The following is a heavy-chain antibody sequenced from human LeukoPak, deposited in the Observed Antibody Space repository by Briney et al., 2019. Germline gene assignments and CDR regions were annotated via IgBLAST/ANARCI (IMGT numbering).Heavy chain of an antibody. V-gene: IGHV4-59*12. J-gene: IGHJ4*02. Sequence: ASXTLSLTCTVSGGSISSYYWSWVRQAPGKELEWIAYIYYSGRTNYNPSLKSRVTMSIDTSKNYFSLKLSSVTAADTAVYYCARESAVTHDYWGQGTLVTVSS. CDR2: IYYSGRT. D-gene: IGHD4-17*01. CDR1: GGSISSYY. CDR3: ARESAVTHDY.